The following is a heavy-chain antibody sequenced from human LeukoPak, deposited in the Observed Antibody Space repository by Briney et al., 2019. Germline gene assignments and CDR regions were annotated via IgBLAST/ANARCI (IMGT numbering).Heavy chain of an antibody. D-gene: IGHD4-11*01. CDR2: ISGSGGTT. CDR3: AKVGGYHSNYPLNY. V-gene: IGHV3-23*01. J-gene: IGHJ4*02. CDR1: GFTFSSYA. Sequence: GGSLRLSCAASGFTFSSYAMTWVRQAPGKGLEWVSTISGSGGTTYYTDSVKGRFTISRDNSKNTLYLQMNSLRAEDTAVYYCAKVGGYHSNYPLNYWGQGTLVTVSS.